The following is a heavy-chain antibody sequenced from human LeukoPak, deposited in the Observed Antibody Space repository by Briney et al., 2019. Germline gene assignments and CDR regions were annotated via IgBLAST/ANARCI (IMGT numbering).Heavy chain of an antibody. Sequence: ASVKVSCKASGGTFSSYTISWVRQAPGQGLEWMGGIIPILGIANYAQKFQGRVTITADKSTSTAYMELSSLRSEDTAVYYCARMSTVTSPFDYWGQGTLVTVSS. CDR2: IIPILGIA. CDR3: ARMSTVTSPFDY. CDR1: GGTFSSYT. J-gene: IGHJ4*02. D-gene: IGHD4-11*01. V-gene: IGHV1-69*10.